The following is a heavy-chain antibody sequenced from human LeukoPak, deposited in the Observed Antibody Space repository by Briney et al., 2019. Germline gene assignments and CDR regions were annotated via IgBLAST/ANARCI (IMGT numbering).Heavy chain of an antibody. D-gene: IGHD6-13*01. V-gene: IGHV4-59*11. CDR1: GGSISSHY. CDR3: ARSRGSMYSSSWYRLKYYYMDV. Sequence: SETLSLTCTVSGGSISSHYWRWIRQPPGKGLEWIGYIYYSGSTNYNPSLKSRVTISVDTSKNQFSLKLSSVTAADTAVYYCARSRGSMYSSSWYRLKYYYMDVWGKGTTVTVSS. CDR2: IYYSGST. J-gene: IGHJ6*03.